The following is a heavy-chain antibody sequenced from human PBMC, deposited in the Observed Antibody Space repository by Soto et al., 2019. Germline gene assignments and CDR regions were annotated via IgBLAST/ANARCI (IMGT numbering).Heavy chain of an antibody. D-gene: IGHD6-19*01. CDR1: DDSIGRSNYF. Sequence: QLQLQESGPGLVKPSETLSLTCTVSDDSIGRSNYFWGWIRQPPGKGLEWIGNIFYSGNTHYNPSLRGRATISLHPLNHHFPRGVGSVTAPDTGFYYGGRLLYSGDSGGSCGYGARGALVIVSS. CDR3: GRLLYSGDSGGSCGY. CDR2: IFYSGNT. V-gene: IGHV4-39*01. J-gene: IGHJ1*01.